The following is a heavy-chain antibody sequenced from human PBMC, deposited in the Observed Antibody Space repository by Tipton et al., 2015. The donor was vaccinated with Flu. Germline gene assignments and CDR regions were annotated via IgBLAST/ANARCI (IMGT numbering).Heavy chain of an antibody. CDR2: IDHSAGT. CDR1: GYSIRNGYY. D-gene: IGHD4-17*01. Sequence: TLSLTCNVSGYSIRNGYYWGWIRQPPGKGLEWIGTIDHSAGTYTSSSLKRRISMSVDTSKNQFSLNLSSVTAADTAVYFCARGALGGDYDYWGRGTLVTVSS. V-gene: IGHV4-38-2*02. CDR3: ARGALGGDYDY. J-gene: IGHJ4*02.